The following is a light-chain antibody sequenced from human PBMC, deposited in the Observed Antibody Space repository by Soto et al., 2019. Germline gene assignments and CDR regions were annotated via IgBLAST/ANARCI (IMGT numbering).Light chain of an antibody. J-gene: IGLJ1*01. CDR1: SSDVVGYNY. CDR3: SSYTTSNTRQIV. Sequence: QSALTQPASVSGSPGQSITISCTGTSSDVVGYNYVSWYQQHPGKAPKFMIYDVSNRPSGVSNRFSGPKSGNTASLTISGLQAEDEADYYCSSYTTSNTRQIVFGTGTKVTVL. V-gene: IGLV2-14*01. CDR2: DVS.